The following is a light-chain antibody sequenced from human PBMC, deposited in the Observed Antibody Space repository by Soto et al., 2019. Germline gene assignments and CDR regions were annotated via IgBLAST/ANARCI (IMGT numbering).Light chain of an antibody. Sequence: DIQMTQSPSSLSASVGDRITVTCRASENIGNYLIWYQLKPGKGPKLLIYAASTLQSGVPFRFSGSGSGTDFTLTISSLQPEDSETYSCQQSYNTPWTFGQGTKVDIK. CDR3: QQSYNTPWT. CDR2: AAS. CDR1: ENIGNY. J-gene: IGKJ1*01. V-gene: IGKV1-39*01.